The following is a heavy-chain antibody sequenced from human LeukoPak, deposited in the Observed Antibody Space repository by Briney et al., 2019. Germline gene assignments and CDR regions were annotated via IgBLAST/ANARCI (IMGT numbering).Heavy chain of an antibody. CDR1: GGTFSSYA. D-gene: IGHD5-18*01. V-gene: IGHV1-69*13. CDR3: ARGHGYGVDTAMGY. J-gene: IGHJ4*02. Sequence: SVKVSCKASGGTFSSYAISWVRQAPGQGLEWRGGIIPIFGTANYAQKFQGRVTITADESTSTAYMELSSLRSEDTAVYYCARGHGYGVDTAMGYWGQGTLVTVSS. CDR2: IIPIFGTA.